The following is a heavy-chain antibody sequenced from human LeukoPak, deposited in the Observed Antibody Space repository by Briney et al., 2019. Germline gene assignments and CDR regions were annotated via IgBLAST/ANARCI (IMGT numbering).Heavy chain of an antibody. Sequence: SETLSLTCAVSGDSVSSSYWSWIRQPPGKGPEWIGCVQYSGSTDYNPSLKSRVTMSVDTSKNQFSLKMNSVTAADTAIYFCARVQWLPLDVFNFWGQGTMVSVSS. V-gene: IGHV4-59*02. D-gene: IGHD6-19*01. CDR1: GDSVSSSY. CDR3: ARVQWLPLDVFNF. CDR2: VQYSGST. J-gene: IGHJ3*01.